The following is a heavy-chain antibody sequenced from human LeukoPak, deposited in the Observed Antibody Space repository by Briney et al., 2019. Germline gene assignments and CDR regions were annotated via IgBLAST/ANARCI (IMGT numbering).Heavy chain of an antibody. J-gene: IGHJ6*02. Sequence: GGSLRLSCAVSGFTFNSYSMSWVRQAPGKGLEWVSSISSSGTYKYYADSVKGRFTISRDNAKNSLYLQMNSLRAEDTAVYYCAREGIGSSGYYYVGGYYYYGMDVWGQGTTVTVSS. V-gene: IGHV3-21*01. CDR2: ISSSGTYK. D-gene: IGHD3-22*01. CDR3: AREGIGSSGYYYVGGYYYYGMDV. CDR1: GFTFNSYS.